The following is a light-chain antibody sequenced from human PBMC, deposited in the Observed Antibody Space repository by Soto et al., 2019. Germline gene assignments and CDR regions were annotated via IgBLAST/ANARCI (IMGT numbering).Light chain of an antibody. J-gene: IGKJ4*01. V-gene: IGKV1-39*01. CDR1: QTISTY. CDR3: QQSHSTPLT. Sequence: DLQMTQSPSSLSASVGDRVTITCRASQTISTYLNWYQQKPGKAPELLIYAASSLHRGVPSRFSGSGSGTEFTLTISLLQPEDFASYYCQQSHSTPLTFGGGTKVEI. CDR2: AAS.